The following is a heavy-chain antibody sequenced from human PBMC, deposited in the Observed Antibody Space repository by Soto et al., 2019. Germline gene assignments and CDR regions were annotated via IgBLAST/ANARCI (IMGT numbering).Heavy chain of an antibody. J-gene: IGHJ3*02. CDR2: IYPGDTDT. V-gene: IGHV5-51*01. CDR3: AGPGYSSGWGRAFDI. D-gene: IGHD6-19*01. CDR1: GYSFTSHW. Sequence: GESLKISCQGSGYSFTSHWIAWVRQMPGKGLEWMGIIYPGDTDTRYSPSFQGQVTISADKSISTAYLQWSSLKASDTAMYYCAGPGYSSGWGRAFDIWGRGTMVTVSS.